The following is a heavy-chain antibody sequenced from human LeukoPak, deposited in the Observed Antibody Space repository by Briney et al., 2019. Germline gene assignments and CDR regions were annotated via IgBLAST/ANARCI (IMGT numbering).Heavy chain of an antibody. V-gene: IGHV4-34*01. CDR3: ARPYSSSWYRHPKTYYYMDV. D-gene: IGHD6-13*01. CDR2: INHSGST. J-gene: IGHJ6*03. Sequence: PSETLSLTCAVYDGSFSGYYWSWILQPPGKGLEWLGDINHSGSTNYNPSLKSRVTISVDTSKNQFSLKLSSVTAADTAVYYCARPYSSSWYRHPKTYYYMDVWGKGTTVTISS. CDR1: DGSFSGYY.